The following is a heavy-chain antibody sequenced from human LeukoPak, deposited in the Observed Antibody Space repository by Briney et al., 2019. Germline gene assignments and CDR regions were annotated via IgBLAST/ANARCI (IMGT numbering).Heavy chain of an antibody. J-gene: IGHJ5*02. V-gene: IGHV6-1*01. CDR1: GDSVSSNSAS. Sequence: SQTLSLTCAISGDSVSSNSASWTWLRQSPSRGLEWLGRTYYRSKWSNDYAPSVKSRITINPDTSRNQFSLQLNSVTPEDTAVYYCARDRDSDYEWGPFGPWGLGTLVTVSS. CDR3: ARDRDSDYEWGPFGP. D-gene: IGHD4-11*01. CDR2: TYYRSKWSN.